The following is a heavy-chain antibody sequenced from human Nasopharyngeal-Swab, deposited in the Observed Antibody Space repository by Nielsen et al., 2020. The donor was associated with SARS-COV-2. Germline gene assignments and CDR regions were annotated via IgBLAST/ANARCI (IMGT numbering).Heavy chain of an antibody. CDR3: ARGRWSITSMIGY. CDR2: INGDGSRL. J-gene: IGHJ4*02. D-gene: IGHD2/OR15-2a*01. Sequence: GESLKISCAASGFTFSNYRMDWVRQAPGKGLVGVSRINGDGSRLNYADFVKGRFTISTDNAKSTLYLEMNSLRAEDTAVYYCARGRWSITSMIGYWGQGTLVTVSS. V-gene: IGHV3-74*01. CDR1: GFTFSNYR.